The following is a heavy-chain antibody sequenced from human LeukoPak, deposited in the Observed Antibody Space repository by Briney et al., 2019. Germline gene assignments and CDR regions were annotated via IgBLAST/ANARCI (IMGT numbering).Heavy chain of an antibody. CDR2: ISSSGSTI. D-gene: IGHD1-7*01. V-gene: IGHV3-11*01. Sequence: GGSLRLSCAASGFTFSDYYVSWIRQAPGKGLEWVSYISSSGSTIYYADSVKGRFTISRDNAKNSLYLQRNSLRSEDTAVYYCARDNWNYGAFDIWGQGTMVTVSS. CDR3: ARDNWNYGAFDI. CDR1: GFTFSDYY. J-gene: IGHJ3*02.